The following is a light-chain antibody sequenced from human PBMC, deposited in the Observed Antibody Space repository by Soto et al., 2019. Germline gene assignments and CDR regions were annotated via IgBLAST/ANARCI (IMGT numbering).Light chain of an antibody. V-gene: IGLV4-69*01. CDR3: QTWGTGIWV. CDR1: SGHSSYA. Sequence: QLVLTQSPSASASLGASVKLTCTLSSGHSSYAIAWHQQQPEKGPRYLMKLNSDGSHSKGDGIPDRFSGSSSGAERYLTISSPQSEDEADYYPQTWGTGIWVFGGGTKVTVL. J-gene: IGLJ3*02. CDR2: LNSDGSH.